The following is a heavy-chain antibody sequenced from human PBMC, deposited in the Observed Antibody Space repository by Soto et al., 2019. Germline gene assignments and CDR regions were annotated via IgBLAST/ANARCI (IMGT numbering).Heavy chain of an antibody. CDR2: IYYSGST. V-gene: IGHV4-31*03. Sequence: QVQLQESGPGLVKPSQTLSLTCTVSGGSISSGGYYWSWIRQHPGKGLEWIGYIYYSGSTYYNPSLKSRVTISVDTSKNQFSLKLSSVTAADTAVYYCAREEGYCSSTSCYRASRPSDYWGQGTLVTVSS. D-gene: IGHD2-2*02. CDR3: AREEGYCSSTSCYRASRPSDY. J-gene: IGHJ4*02. CDR1: GGSISSGGYY.